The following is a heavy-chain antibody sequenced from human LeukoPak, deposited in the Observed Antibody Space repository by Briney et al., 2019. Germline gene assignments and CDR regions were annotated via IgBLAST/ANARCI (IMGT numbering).Heavy chain of an antibody. V-gene: IGHV4-4*02. J-gene: IGHJ4*02. CDR2: IYHSGST. D-gene: IGHD5-18*01. Sequence: SGTLSLTCSVSGGSISNNNWWSWVRQPQGKGLEWIGEIYHSGSTNQNPSLKSRVTISVDKSKNQFSLKLSSVTAADTAVYYCARRGYRNGYSDYWGQGTLVTVSS. CDR3: ARRGYRNGYSDY. CDR1: GGSISNNNW.